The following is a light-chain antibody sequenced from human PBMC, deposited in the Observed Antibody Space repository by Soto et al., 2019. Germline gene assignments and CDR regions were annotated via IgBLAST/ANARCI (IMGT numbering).Light chain of an antibody. J-gene: IGKJ4*01. V-gene: IGKV1-5*03. CDR1: QTISSW. CDR3: QKANSFPLT. CDR2: EAS. Sequence: DIQMTQSPSTLSASVVYIFTIACLASQTISSWLAWYQQKPGKAPKLLIYEASSLQSGVPSRFSGSGSGTDFTLTISSLQPEDFATYYCQKANSFPLTCGGGNTGDIK.